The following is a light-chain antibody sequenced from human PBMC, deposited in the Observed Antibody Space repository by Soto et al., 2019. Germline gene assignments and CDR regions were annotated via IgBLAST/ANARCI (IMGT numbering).Light chain of an antibody. CDR2: AAS. V-gene: IGKV1-39*01. Sequence: DIQMTQSPSSLSASVGDRVTITCRASRTISTYLNWYQQKPGKAPKLLIFAASTLHGGVPSRFSGRGSGTDFTLTICSLQLEDFATYFCQQSYSTPATFGQGTNLDI. CDR3: QQSYSTPAT. CDR1: RTISTY. J-gene: IGKJ2*01.